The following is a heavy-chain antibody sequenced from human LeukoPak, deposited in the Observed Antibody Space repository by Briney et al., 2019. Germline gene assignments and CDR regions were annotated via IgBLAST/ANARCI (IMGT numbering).Heavy chain of an antibody. D-gene: IGHD3-22*01. CDR2: ISGSGGST. CDR3: AKDLSPADYYDSSGYYVRGDFDY. V-gene: IGHV3-23*01. J-gene: IGHJ4*02. Sequence: GGSLRLSCAASGFTFGSYAMTCVRQAPGKGLEWVSGISGSGGSTYFADSVKGRFTISRDNSKNTLYVQMNSLRAEDTAVYFCAKDLSPADYYDSSGYYVRGDFDYWGQGTLVTVSS. CDR1: GFTFGSYA.